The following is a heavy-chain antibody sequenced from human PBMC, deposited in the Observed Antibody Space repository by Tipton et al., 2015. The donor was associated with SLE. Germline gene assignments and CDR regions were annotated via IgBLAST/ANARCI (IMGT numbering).Heavy chain of an antibody. Sequence: TLSLTCAVYGGSFSGYYWSWIRQPAGKGLEWIGRIYASGSTNYNPSLKSRVTISVDTSKNQFSLKLSSVTAADTAVYYCAREGEYYYDNSGRDAFDIWGQGTMVTVSS. CDR1: GGSFSGYY. CDR3: AREGEYYYDNSGRDAFDI. J-gene: IGHJ3*02. V-gene: IGHV4-4*07. CDR2: IYASGST. D-gene: IGHD3-22*01.